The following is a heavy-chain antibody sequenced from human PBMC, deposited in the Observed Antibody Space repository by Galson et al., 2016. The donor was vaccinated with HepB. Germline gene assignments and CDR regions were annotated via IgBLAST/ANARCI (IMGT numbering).Heavy chain of an antibody. CDR3: ARDVTVAGTVLDY. Sequence: SLRLSCAASGFTFSSYWMSWVRQAPGKGLEWVANINQEGSEKNYVDSVKGRFTISRDNAKNSLYLQMNSLRAEDTAVYYCARDVTVAGTVLDYWGQGILVTVSS. J-gene: IGHJ4*02. CDR2: INQEGSEK. D-gene: IGHD4-23*01. V-gene: IGHV3-7*01. CDR1: GFTFSSYW.